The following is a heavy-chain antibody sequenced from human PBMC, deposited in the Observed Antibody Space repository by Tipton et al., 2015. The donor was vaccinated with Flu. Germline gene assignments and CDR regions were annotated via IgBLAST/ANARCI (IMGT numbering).Heavy chain of an antibody. CDR3: ARHTGDSVRGVIDY. J-gene: IGHJ4*02. CDR2: IHRSGSF. V-gene: IGHV4-38-2*02. Sequence: TLSLTCTVSGDSISSRYYWAWIRQPPGKGLEWIGNIHRSGSFKYNPSLKSRVTISVDTSNNQFSLRVISVTAADTAVYYCARHTGDSVRGVIDYWGQATLVTVSS. D-gene: IGHD3-10*02. CDR1: GDSISSRYY.